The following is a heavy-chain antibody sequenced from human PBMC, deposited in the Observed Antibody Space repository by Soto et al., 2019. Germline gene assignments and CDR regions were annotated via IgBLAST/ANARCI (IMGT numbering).Heavy chain of an antibody. V-gene: IGHV3-66*01. J-gene: IGHJ3*02. CDR1: GFTVSSNY. CDR3: ARGLDYGDYEGGLDAFDI. Sequence: GSLRLSCAASGFTVSSNYMSWVRQAPGKGLEWVSVIYSGGSTYYADSVKGRFTISRDNSKNTLYLQMNSLRAEDTAVYYCARGLDYGDYEGGLDAFDIWGQGTMVTVSS. D-gene: IGHD4-17*01. CDR2: IYSGGST.